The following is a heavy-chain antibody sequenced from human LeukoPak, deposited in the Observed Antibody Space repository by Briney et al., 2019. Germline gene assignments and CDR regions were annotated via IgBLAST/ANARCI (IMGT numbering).Heavy chain of an antibody. Sequence: ASVKVPCKASGYTFTGYYMHWVRQAPGQGLEWMGWISPNSGDTDIAQKFQGRVTMTRDTSISTAYMELSRLRSDDTAVYYCARDTGRTISPTNWFDPWGQGTLVTVSS. V-gene: IGHV1-2*02. D-gene: IGHD1/OR15-1a*01. CDR2: ISPNSGDT. CDR1: GYTFTGYY. CDR3: ARDTGRTISPTNWFDP. J-gene: IGHJ5*02.